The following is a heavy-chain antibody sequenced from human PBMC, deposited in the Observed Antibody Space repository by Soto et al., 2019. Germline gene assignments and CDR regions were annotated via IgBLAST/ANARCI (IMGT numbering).Heavy chain of an antibody. J-gene: IGHJ4*02. CDR1: GYTFTSYA. D-gene: IGHD6-25*01. CDR3: ARDSQRLVDY. V-gene: IGHV1-3*01. CDR2: INADNGNT. Sequence: ASVKVSCKASGYTFTSYAMHWVRQAPGQRLEWMGWINADNGNTKYPQKFQGRVTITRDTSTSTAYMELRSLRSDDTAVYYCARDSQRLVDYWGQGTLVTVSS.